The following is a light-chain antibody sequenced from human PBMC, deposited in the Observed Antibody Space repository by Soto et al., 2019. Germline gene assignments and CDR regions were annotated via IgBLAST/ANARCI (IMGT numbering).Light chain of an antibody. J-gene: IGKJ1*01. CDR3: QQYGSSGT. CDR2: GAS. Sequence: EMVFTPSPGPLSLSPGERATLSCRASQSVSNNYLAWYQQKPGQAPRLLIYGASNRATCIPDRFSGSGSGTDFTLTISRLEPEDFAVYYCQQYGSSGTFGQGTKVDI. CDR1: QSVSNNY. V-gene: IGKV3-20*01.